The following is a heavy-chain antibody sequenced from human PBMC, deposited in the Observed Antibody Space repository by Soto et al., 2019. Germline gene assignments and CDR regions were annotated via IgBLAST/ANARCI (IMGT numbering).Heavy chain of an antibody. CDR3: AREEGTELDF. J-gene: IGHJ4*02. V-gene: IGHV1-2*02. CDR2: INPKNGGT. Sequence: QVRLVQSGAEVKKPGASVKVTCKPSGYTFTDAYIHWVRQAPGQGLEWLGWINPKNGGTNYAQKFQGRVTMTRETSSSTAFMELSSHNSNDTAVYYCAREEGTELDFWGQGTLVTVSS. CDR1: GYTFTDAY. D-gene: IGHD1-7*01.